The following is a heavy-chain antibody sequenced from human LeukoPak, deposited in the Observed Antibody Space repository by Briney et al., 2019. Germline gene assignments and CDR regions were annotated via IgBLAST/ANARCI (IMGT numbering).Heavy chain of an antibody. J-gene: IGHJ4*02. CDR2: INHSGST. Sequence: SETLSLTCTVSGGSISSYYWSWIRQPPGKGLEWIGEINHSGSTNYNPSLKSRVTISVDTSKNQFSLKLSSVTAADTAVYYCARDFYYYDSSGYYYFDYWGQGTLVTVSS. D-gene: IGHD3-22*01. CDR3: ARDFYYYDSSGYYYFDY. V-gene: IGHV4-34*01. CDR1: GGSISSYY.